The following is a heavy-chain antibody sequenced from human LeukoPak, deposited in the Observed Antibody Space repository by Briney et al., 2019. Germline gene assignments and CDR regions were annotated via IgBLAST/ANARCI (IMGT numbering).Heavy chain of an antibody. J-gene: IGHJ4*02. V-gene: IGHV3-23*01. D-gene: IGHD1-1*01. CDR1: GFTFTNHA. CDR3: AKTIRPGAGRGFLDY. CDR2: VSGSGGST. Sequence: GGSLRLSCAASGFTFTNHAMSWVRQAPGKGLEWVSTVSGSGGSTYYADSVKGRFTISRDNSKNTLYLQMNSLRAEDTAIYYCAKTIRPGAGRGFLDYWGQGTLVTVS.